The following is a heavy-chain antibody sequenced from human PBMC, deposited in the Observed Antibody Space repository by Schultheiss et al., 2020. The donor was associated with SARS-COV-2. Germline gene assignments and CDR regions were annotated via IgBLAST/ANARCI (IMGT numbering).Heavy chain of an antibody. V-gene: IGHV3-73*01. CDR3: AKEVHGGVSDYCGNSPNY. CDR1: GFTFSSYA. J-gene: IGHJ4*02. CDR2: IRSKANSYAT. D-gene: IGHD4-23*01. Sequence: GGSLRLSCAASGFTFSSYAMSWVRQAPGKGLEWVGRIRSKANSYATAYAASVKGRFTISRDDSKNTAYLQMNSLRAEDTAVYYCAKEVHGGVSDYCGNSPNYWGQGTLVTVSS.